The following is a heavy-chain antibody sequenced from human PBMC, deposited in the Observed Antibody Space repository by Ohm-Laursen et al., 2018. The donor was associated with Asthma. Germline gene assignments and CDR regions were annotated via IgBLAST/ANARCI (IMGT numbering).Heavy chain of an antibody. D-gene: IGHD4-17*01. Sequence: SLRLSCTASGFTFSSYGMHWVRQAPGKGLEWVAGISYDGSNKYYADPVKGRFTISRDNSKNTLYLQMNSLRAEDTAVYYCARSYGDYGYAFDIWGQGTMVTVSS. V-gene: IGHV3-30*03. J-gene: IGHJ3*02. CDR3: ARSYGDYGYAFDI. CDR1: GFTFSSYG. CDR2: ISYDGSNK.